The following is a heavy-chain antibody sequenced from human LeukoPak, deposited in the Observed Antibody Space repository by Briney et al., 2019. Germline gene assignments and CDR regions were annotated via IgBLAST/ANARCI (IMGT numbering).Heavy chain of an antibody. CDR1: GYTFTSYV. V-gene: IGHV1-8*01. CDR2: MNPNSANT. Sequence: GASVKGSCKASGYTFTSYVINWVRQATRQGLEWRGCMNPNSANTGYAQKFQGRVTMTRNTSISTAYMELSSLRSEATDVYYCARLASSSWPLYYYYGMDVWGQGTTVTVSS. J-gene: IGHJ6*02. CDR3: ARLASSSWPLYYYYGMDV. D-gene: IGHD6-13*01.